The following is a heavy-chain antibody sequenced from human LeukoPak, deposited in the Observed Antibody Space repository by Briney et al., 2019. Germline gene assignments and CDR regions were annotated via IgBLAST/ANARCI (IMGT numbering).Heavy chain of an antibody. J-gene: IGHJ4*02. CDR2: IYTSEST. CDR3: ARSIVVVPANIFDY. V-gene: IGHV4-61*02. D-gene: IGHD2-2*01. Sequence: SQTLSLTCTVSAGSISSGSYYWSWIRQPAGKGLQWIGRIYTSESTNDNSALKSRATISVDTSKNQFSLKLSSVTAANTAVYYWARSIVVVPANIFDYWGQGTLVTVSS. CDR1: AGSISSGSYY.